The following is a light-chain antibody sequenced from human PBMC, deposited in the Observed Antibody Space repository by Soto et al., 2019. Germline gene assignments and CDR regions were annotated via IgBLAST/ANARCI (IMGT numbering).Light chain of an antibody. CDR2: DAT. V-gene: IGKV3-11*01. CDR3: QQRSDWPLT. Sequence: EIVLTQSPATLSLSPGERVTLSCRASQSISSHLAWYQQKPGQAPRLLIYDATNRATGVPAKFSGSGSGTDFTLTINSLAPEDFAVYYCQQRSDWPLTFGQGTRLEIK. CDR1: QSISSH. J-gene: IGKJ5*01.